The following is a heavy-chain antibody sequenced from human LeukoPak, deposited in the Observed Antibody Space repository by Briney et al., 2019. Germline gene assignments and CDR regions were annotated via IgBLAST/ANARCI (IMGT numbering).Heavy chain of an antibody. J-gene: IGHJ6*03. D-gene: IGHD3-10*01. CDR3: ARHNYGSGSYYYYYMDV. CDR2: IYYSGST. V-gene: IGHV4-39*01. Sequence: SETLSLTCTVSGGSISSSSYYWGWIRQPPGKGLEWIGNIYYSGSTYYNPSLKSRVTISVDTSKNQFSLKLSSVTAADTAVYYCARHNYGSGSYYYYYMDVWGKGTTVTVSS. CDR1: GGSISSSSYY.